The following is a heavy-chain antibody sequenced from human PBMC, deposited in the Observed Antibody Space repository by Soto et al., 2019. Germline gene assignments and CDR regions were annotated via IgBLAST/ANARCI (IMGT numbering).Heavy chain of an antibody. CDR2: ISGDSVNT. CDR1: GYNFTAYG. CDR3: ARERQQRAQETYYCYNGMDV. Sequence: ASVKVSCKAAGYNFTAYGISWVRQAPGQGLEWMGWISGDSVNTKSAPKLQDRIIMTTDTSAGTAYMELRRLRSDDPAVYFCARERQQRAQETYYCYNGMDVWGQGTTVTVSS. J-gene: IGHJ6*01. D-gene: IGHD6-13*01. V-gene: IGHV1-18*04.